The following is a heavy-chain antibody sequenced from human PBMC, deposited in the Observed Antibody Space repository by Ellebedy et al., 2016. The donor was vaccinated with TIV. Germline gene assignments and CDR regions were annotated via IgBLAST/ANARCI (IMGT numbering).Heavy chain of an antibody. CDR3: ARGRWQRLTPDYIYYALDV. CDR2: INQSGDT. J-gene: IGHJ6*02. V-gene: IGHV4-34*01. D-gene: IGHD5-12*01. CDR1: GGSSGVNH. Sequence: SETLSLTCDVYGGSSGVNHWNWIWQPPGKGLEWIGEINQSGDTNYNPSLKSRVTISLDTSKNQFSLKLTSVTDADTALYYCARGRWQRLTPDYIYYALDVWGQGTAVTVSS.